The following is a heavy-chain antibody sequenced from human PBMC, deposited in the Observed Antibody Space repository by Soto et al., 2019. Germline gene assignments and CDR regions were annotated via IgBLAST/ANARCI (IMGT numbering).Heavy chain of an antibody. V-gene: IGHV4-59*01. J-gene: IGHJ4*02. CDR3: AGGGRPILPFY. CDR2: FYYSGST. Sequence: QVLLQESGPGLVKPSETLSLTCTVSGGSISSYYWSWIRQPPGKGLEWIGHFYYSGSTNYNSSLKSRVTISVDTSKSQVSLNLSSVTAADTAVYYCAGGGRPILPFYWGQGTLVTVSS. D-gene: IGHD3-3*01. CDR1: GGSISSYY.